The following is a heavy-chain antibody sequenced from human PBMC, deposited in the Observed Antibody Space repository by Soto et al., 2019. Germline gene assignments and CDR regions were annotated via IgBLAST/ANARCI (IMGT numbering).Heavy chain of an antibody. CDR1: GGSISSSSYY. V-gene: IGHV4-39*02. J-gene: IGHJ5*02. Sequence: SETLSLTCTVSGGSISSSSYYWGWIRQPPGKGLEWIGSIYYSGSTYYNPSLKSRVTISVDTSKNQFSLKLSSVTAADMAVYYCARDRVLVPAVRWFDPRGQGTLVTVSS. CDR3: ARDRVLVPAVRWFDP. CDR2: IYYSGST. D-gene: IGHD2-2*01.